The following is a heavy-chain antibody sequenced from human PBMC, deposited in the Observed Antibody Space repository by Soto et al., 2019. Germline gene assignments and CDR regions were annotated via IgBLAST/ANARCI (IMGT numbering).Heavy chain of an antibody. CDR3: AREVLHDYVDY. CDR2: IYHSGST. J-gene: IGHJ4*02. D-gene: IGHD4-4*01. V-gene: IGHV4-30-2*01. Sequence: NPSETLSLTCAVSGGSISSGGYSWSWIRQPPGKGLEWIGYIYHSGSTYYNPSLKSRVTISVDRSKNQFSLKLSSVTAADTAVYYCAREVLHDYVDYWGQGTLVTVSS. CDR1: GGSISSGGYS.